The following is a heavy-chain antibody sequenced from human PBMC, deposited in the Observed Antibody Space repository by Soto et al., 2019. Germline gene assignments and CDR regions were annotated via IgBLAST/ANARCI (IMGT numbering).Heavy chain of an antibody. CDR3: ARGYCSSTSCYSSSKRNWFDP. D-gene: IGHD2-2*02. CDR2: INHSGST. Sequence: PSETLSLTCAVYGGSFSGYYWSWIRQPPGKGLEWIGEINHSGSTNYNPSLKSRVTISVDTSKNQFSLKLSSVTAADTAVYYCARGYCSSTSCYSSSKRNWFDPWGQGTLVTSPQ. J-gene: IGHJ5*02. V-gene: IGHV4-34*01. CDR1: GGSFSGYY.